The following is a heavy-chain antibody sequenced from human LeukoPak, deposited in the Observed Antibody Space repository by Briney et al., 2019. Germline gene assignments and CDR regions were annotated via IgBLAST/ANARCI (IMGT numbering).Heavy chain of an antibody. Sequence: SGGSLRLSCAASGFTFSSYWMSWVRQAPGKGLEWVANIKQDGSEKYYVDSVKGRFTISRDNAKNSLYLQVNSLRAEDTAVYYCARDPYRFAFDIWGQGTVVLVSS. CDR1: GFTFSSYW. CDR3: ARDPYRFAFDI. V-gene: IGHV3-7*03. D-gene: IGHD1-26*01. CDR2: IKQDGSEK. J-gene: IGHJ3*02.